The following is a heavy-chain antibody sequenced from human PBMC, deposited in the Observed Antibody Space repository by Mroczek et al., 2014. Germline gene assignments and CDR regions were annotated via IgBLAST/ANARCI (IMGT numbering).Heavy chain of an antibody. V-gene: IGHV4-34*01. J-gene: IGHJ4*02. Sequence: QVQLQQWGAGLLKPSETLSLTCAVYGGSFSGYYWSWIRQPPGKGLEWIGEINHSGSTNYNPSLKSRVTISVDTSKNQFSLKLSSVTAADTAVYYCARGGRITIFGGGGPNDYWGQGTLVTVSS. D-gene: IGHD3-3*01. CDR1: GGSFSGYY. CDR3: ARGGRITIFGGGGPNDY. CDR2: INHSGST.